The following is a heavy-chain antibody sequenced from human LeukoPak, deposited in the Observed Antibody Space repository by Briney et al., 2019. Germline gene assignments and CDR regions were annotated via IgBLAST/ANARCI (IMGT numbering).Heavy chain of an antibody. J-gene: IGHJ4*02. D-gene: IGHD5-18*01. CDR2: ISDNGGST. CDR1: GFSCSRHA. Sequence: PGGSLRLSCAASGFSCSRHAMHWVRQAPGKGLEYISSISDNGGSTFYANSVKGRFTISRDNSNNMLYLQMGSLRVEDMAAYYCSIDLDRGYAYGPLEWGQGDLVTVSS. CDR3: SIDLDRGYAYGPLE. V-gene: IGHV3-64*01.